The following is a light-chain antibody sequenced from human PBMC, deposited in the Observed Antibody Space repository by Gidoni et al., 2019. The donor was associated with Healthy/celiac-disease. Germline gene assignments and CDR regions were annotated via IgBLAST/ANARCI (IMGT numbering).Light chain of an antibody. Sequence: EIALTQSPGTLSLSPGESATLSCRASQSVSSSYLAWYQQKPGQAPRLLIYGASSRATGIPDRFSGSGSGTDFTLTISRLEPEDFAVYYCQQYGSPYTFGQGTKLEIK. J-gene: IGKJ2*01. CDR2: GAS. CDR3: QQYGSPYT. V-gene: IGKV3-20*01. CDR1: QSVSSSY.